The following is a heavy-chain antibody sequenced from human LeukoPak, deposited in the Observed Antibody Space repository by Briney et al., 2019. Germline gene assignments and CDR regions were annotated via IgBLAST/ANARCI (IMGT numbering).Heavy chain of an antibody. CDR3: ARVVGYSSSWSSYYYYGMDV. V-gene: IGHV4-30-2*01. CDR1: GGSISSGGYS. Sequence: PSQTLSLTCAVSGGSISSGGYSWSWIRQPPGKGLEWIGYIYHSGSTYYNPSLKSRVTISVDRSKNQFSLKLSSVTAADTAVYYCARVVGYSSSWSSYYYYGMDVWGQGTTVTVSS. J-gene: IGHJ6*02. CDR2: IYHSGST. D-gene: IGHD6-13*01.